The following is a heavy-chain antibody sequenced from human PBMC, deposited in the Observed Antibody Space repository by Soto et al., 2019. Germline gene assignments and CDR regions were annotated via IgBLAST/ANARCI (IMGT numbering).Heavy chain of an antibody. V-gene: IGHV3-7*01. J-gene: IGHJ4*02. Sequence: PGGSLRLSCAASGFTFSSYWMSWVRQAPGKGLEWVANIKQDGSEKYYVDSVKGRFTISRDNAKNSLYLQMNSLRAEDTAVYYCARVYYDFWSGPRYFDYWGQGTLVTVSS. CDR3: ARVYYDFWSGPRYFDY. D-gene: IGHD3-3*01. CDR1: GFTFSSYW. CDR2: IKQDGSEK.